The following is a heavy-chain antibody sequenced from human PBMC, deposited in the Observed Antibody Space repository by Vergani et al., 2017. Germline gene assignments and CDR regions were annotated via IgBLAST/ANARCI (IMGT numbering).Heavy chain of an antibody. CDR1: GGSISSYY. Sequence: QVQLQESGPGLVKPSETLSLTCPVFGGSISSYYWRWIRQPPGKGLEWIGYIYYSGSTNYNPSLKSRVTISVDTSKNQFSLKLSSVTAADTAVYYCARVKYYYGSGSYSGDNWFDPWGQGTLVTVSS. CDR3: ARVKYYYGSGSYSGDNWFDP. V-gene: IGHV4-59*01. D-gene: IGHD3-10*01. J-gene: IGHJ5*02. CDR2: IYYSGST.